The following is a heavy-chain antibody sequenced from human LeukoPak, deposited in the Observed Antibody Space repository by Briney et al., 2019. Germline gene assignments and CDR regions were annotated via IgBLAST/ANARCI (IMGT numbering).Heavy chain of an antibody. J-gene: IGHJ4*02. CDR3: ARGGRALDY. CDR2: IKQDGSEK. CDR1: VFTFSRYW. V-gene: IGHV3-7*01. Sequence: GGSLRLSCAASVFTFSRYWMSWVRQAPGKGLEWVANIKQDGSEKYYVDSVKGRFTISRDNAKNSLYLQMNSLRAEDTAVYCCARGGRALDYWGQGTLVTVSS.